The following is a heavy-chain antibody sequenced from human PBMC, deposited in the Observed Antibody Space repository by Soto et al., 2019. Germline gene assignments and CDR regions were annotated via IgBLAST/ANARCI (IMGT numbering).Heavy chain of an antibody. CDR1: GDSVSRTSVA. CDR3: VRGQFSAFDC. Sequence: QVQLHQSGPGLVKPSQTLSLTCAISGDSVSRTSVAWNWIRQSPSRGLEWLGRTYYRSKWNSDYAVSVRGRITSNPDTSKSQFSLQLNSVTPEDTAVYYCVRGQFSAFDCWGQGTLVTVSS. V-gene: IGHV6-1*01. J-gene: IGHJ4*02. CDR2: TYYRSKWNS.